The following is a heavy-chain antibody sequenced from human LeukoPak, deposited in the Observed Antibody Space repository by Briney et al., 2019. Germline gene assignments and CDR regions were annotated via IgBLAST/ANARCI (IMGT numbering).Heavy chain of an antibody. Sequence: SGTLSLTCAVYGGSFSGYYWSWIRQPPGKGLEWIGEINHSGSTNYNPSLKSRVTISVDTSKNQFSLKLSSVTAADTAVYYCASYDFWSGYSFDYWGQGTLVTVSS. CDR3: ASYDFWSGYSFDY. J-gene: IGHJ4*02. V-gene: IGHV4-34*01. D-gene: IGHD3-3*01. CDR2: INHSGST. CDR1: GGSFSGYY.